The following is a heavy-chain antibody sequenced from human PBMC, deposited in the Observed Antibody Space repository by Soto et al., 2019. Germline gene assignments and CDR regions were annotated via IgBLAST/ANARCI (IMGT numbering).Heavy chain of an antibody. D-gene: IGHD5-12*01. CDR2: ISWDGGST. CDR1: GFTFDDYT. Sequence: EVQLVESGGVVVQPGGSLRLSCAASGFTFDDYTMHWVRQAPGKGLEWVSLISWDGGSTYYADSVKGRFTISRDNSKNSLYLQMNSLRTEDTALYYCAKDGRGPDIVATITSGYFDYWGQGTLVTVSS. CDR3: AKDGRGPDIVATITSGYFDY. V-gene: IGHV3-43*01. J-gene: IGHJ4*02.